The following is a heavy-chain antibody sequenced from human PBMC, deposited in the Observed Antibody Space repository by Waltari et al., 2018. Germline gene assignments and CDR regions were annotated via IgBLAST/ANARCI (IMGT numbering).Heavy chain of an antibody. Sequence: QVQLVQSGAEVKKPGSSVKVSCKASGGSFGRYTIAWVGQAPGQGLEWMGDIIPIFGRPSYAQKFQGRVTITADESTSTAYMELSSLRSEDTTMYYCARGEHDYTRGNYRYKFDYWGQGTLVTVSS. CDR1: GGSFGRYT. D-gene: IGHD3-16*02. CDR3: ARGEHDYTRGNYRYKFDY. J-gene: IGHJ4*02. CDR2: IIPIFGRP. V-gene: IGHV1-69*01.